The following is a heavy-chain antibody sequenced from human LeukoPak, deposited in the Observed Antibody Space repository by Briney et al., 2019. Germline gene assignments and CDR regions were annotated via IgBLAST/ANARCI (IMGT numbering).Heavy chain of an antibody. D-gene: IGHD2-15*01. Sequence: GESLKISCKGSGYSFTSYWIGWVRQMPGKGLEWMGIIYPGDSDTRYSPSFQGQVTISADKSISTAYLQWSSLKASDTAMYCCARHVGVDGYNYGMDVWGQGTTVTVSS. J-gene: IGHJ6*02. CDR3: ARHVGVDGYNYGMDV. CDR2: IYPGDSDT. V-gene: IGHV5-51*01. CDR1: GYSFTSYW.